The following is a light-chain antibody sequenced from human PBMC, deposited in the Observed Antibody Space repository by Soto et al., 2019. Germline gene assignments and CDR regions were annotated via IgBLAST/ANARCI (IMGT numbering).Light chain of an antibody. CDR1: QSISGN. Sequence: DIQMTQSPSSLSASVGDRVTIACRASQSISGNLNWYQQKPGKAPKLLIYAASTLQSGVPSRFSGSKAGTDFTLTISSLQPEDFATYYCQQSYSSPITFGQGTRLEIK. V-gene: IGKV1-39*01. CDR3: QQSYSSPIT. CDR2: AAS. J-gene: IGKJ5*01.